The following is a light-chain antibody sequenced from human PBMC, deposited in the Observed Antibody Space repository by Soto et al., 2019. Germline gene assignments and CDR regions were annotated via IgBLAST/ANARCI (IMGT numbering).Light chain of an antibody. CDR1: SSDVGGYNY. CDR2: DVS. Sequence: QSVLTQPRSVSGSPGRSVTISCAGTSSDVGGYNYVSWYQQHPGKAPKLMIYDVSKRPSGVPDRFSGSKSGNTASLTISGLQAEDEADYYCCSYAGRYTYIFGTGTKV. CDR3: CSYAGRYTYI. J-gene: IGLJ1*01. V-gene: IGLV2-11*01.